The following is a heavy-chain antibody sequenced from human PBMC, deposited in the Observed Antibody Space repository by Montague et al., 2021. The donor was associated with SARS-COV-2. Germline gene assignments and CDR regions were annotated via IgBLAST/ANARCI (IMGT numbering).Heavy chain of an antibody. J-gene: IGHJ4*02. CDR2: IYVSGTT. CDR1: GGSISTDGNS. V-gene: IGHV4-30-2*01. D-gene: IGHD3-3*01. Sequence: TLSLTCTVSGGSISTDGNSWSWLRPPPGMGLKLIGYIYVSGTTYYSPSFRSRVTIAVARSKYQFSLRLESVTAADTALYYCARGLLFLVWGQGTLVTVSS. CDR3: ARGLLFLV.